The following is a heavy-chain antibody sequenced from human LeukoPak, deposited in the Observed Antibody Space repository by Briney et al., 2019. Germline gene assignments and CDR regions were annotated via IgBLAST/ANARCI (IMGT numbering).Heavy chain of an antibody. V-gene: IGHV4-30-4*08. CDR1: GGSITTGNYY. CDR3: ARQDSGTYLNPLDI. J-gene: IGHJ3*02. CDR2: IYYSGST. D-gene: IGHD1-26*01. Sequence: SQTLSLTCTVSGGSITTGNYYWNWIRQHPGKGLEWIGYIYYSGSTYYNPSLKSRVTISVDTSKNQLSLKLRSVTAADTAVYYCARQDSGTYLNPLDIWGQGTVVTVSS.